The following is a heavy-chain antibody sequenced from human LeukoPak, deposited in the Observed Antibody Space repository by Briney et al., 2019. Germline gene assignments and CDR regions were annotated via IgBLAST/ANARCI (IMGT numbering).Heavy chain of an antibody. J-gene: IGHJ4*02. V-gene: IGHV4-61*01. Sequence: SQTLSLTCTVSGGSISSGSYYWSWIRQPPGKGLEWIGYIYYSGSTNYNPSLKSRVTISVDTSKNQFSLKLSSVTAADTAVYYCAREGKDSLGARGFFDYWGQGTLVTVSS. CDR1: GGSISSGSYY. D-gene: IGHD1-26*01. CDR3: AREGKDSLGARGFFDY. CDR2: IYYSGST.